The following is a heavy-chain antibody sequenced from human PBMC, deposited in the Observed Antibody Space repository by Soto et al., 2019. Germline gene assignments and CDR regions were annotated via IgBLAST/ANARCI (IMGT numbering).Heavy chain of an antibody. V-gene: IGHV3-64*01. J-gene: IGHJ4*02. Sequence: EVQLVESGGGLVQPGGSLRLSCAASGFTFSSYAMHWVRKATGKGLEYVSGISSNGDSTYYANSVKGRFTISRDNSENTLHLQMGSLRAQDMAVYYCSRGGIPRLSVAYFYFWGQVLLITVSS. D-gene: IGHD3-10*01. CDR1: GFTFSSYA. CDR3: SRGGIPRLSVAYFYF. CDR2: ISSNGDST.